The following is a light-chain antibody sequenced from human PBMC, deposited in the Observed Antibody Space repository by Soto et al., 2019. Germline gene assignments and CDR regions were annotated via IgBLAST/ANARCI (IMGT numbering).Light chain of an antibody. CDR2: AAS. J-gene: IGKJ4*01. CDR3: QQHADWPLT. Sequence: EIVLTQSPATLSLSPGERATLSCRASRSVGNTLAWYQKKPGQAPGLLIYAASTRATGIPARFSGSGSGTDFTLTISSLEPEDFAVYYCQQHADWPLTFGGGTKVEIK. V-gene: IGKV3-11*01. CDR1: RSVGNT.